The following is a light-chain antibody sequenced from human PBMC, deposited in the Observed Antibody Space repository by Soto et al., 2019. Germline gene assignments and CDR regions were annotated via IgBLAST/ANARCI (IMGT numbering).Light chain of an antibody. CDR2: DIT. CDR3: CSYAGIYSYV. CDR1: SSDVGRFEY. J-gene: IGLJ1*01. V-gene: IGLV2-11*01. Sequence: QSVLTQPRSVSGCTGQSVTISCAGTSSDVGRFEYVSWYQQHPGEVPKVVVYDITKRPSGVPDRFSGSTSGNTASLTISGLQAEDEADYYCCSYAGIYSYVFGTRTKVTVL.